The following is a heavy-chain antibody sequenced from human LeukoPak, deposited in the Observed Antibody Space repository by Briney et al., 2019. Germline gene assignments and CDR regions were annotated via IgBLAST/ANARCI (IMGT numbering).Heavy chain of an antibody. CDR3: AKVLLWFGELDS. CDR2: IGGSGGST. Sequence: GGSLRLACAASGFTFSGYVMSWVRRAPGKGLEWVSAIGGSGGSTHYADSVKGRFTISRDNSKNTLYLQMNSLRAEDTAIYYCAKVLLWFGELDSWGQGTLVTVSS. V-gene: IGHV3-23*01. D-gene: IGHD3-10*01. J-gene: IGHJ4*02. CDR1: GFTFSGYV.